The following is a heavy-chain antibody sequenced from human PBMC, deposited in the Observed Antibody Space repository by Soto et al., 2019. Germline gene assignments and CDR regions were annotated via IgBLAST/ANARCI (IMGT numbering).Heavy chain of an antibody. CDR1: GFTFSSYA. J-gene: IGHJ4*02. CDR2: ISGSGGST. D-gene: IGHD1-26*01. Sequence: EVQLLESGGGLVQPGGSLRLSCAASGFTFSSYAMRWVRQAPGKGLEWVSAISGSGGSTYYADSVKGRFTISRDNSKNTVYLQMDSLRGADTAVYYCARRGSGSYYDYWGQGTLVTVSS. CDR3: ARRGSGSYYDY. V-gene: IGHV3-23*01.